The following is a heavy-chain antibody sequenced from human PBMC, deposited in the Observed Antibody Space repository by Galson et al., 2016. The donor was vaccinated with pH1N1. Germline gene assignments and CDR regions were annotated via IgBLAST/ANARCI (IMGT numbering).Heavy chain of an antibody. J-gene: IGHJ5*02. Sequence: LSLTCAVSGYSISSGYYWGWIRQPPGKGLEWIGNIYHSGSTYYNPSLKSRVTISVDTSKNQFSLKLSSLTAADTAVYYCARGHSSGYNWFDPWGQGTLVIVSS. CDR3: ARGHSSGYNWFDP. V-gene: IGHV4-38-2*01. CDR2: IYHSGST. D-gene: IGHD3-22*01. CDR1: GYSISSGYY.